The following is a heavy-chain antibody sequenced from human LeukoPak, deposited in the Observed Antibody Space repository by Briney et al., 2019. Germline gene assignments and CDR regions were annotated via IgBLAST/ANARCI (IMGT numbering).Heavy chain of an antibody. V-gene: IGHV3-33*01. CDR3: AREWGRIAVAGGPGY. CDR1: GFIFSNYG. CDR2: IWYEGQTK. D-gene: IGHD6-19*01. Sequence: GGSLRLSCEASGFIFSNYGMHWVRQAPGKGPEWLALIWYEGQTKFYADSVKGRFTISRDNSGNTLFLHMTNLRVEDTAVYYCAREWGRIAVAGGPGYWGQGALVTVSS. J-gene: IGHJ4*02.